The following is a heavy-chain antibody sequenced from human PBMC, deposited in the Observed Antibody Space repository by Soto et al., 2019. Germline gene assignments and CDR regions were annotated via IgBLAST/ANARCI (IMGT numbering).Heavy chain of an antibody. CDR1: GGTFSSDA. Sequence: SVKVSCKASGGTFSSDAVSWVRQAPGQGLEWMGGLIPILGTTHYAQKFQGRVTITADESTNTAYMELSSLRSDDTAVYYCARASGYVSGWYHDYWGQGTRVTVSS. D-gene: IGHD6-19*01. CDR3: ARASGYVSGWYHDY. CDR2: LIPILGTT. V-gene: IGHV1-69*13. J-gene: IGHJ4*02.